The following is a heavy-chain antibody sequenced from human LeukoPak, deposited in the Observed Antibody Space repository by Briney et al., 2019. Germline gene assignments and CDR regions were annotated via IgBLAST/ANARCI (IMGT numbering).Heavy chain of an antibody. CDR2: IYYSGST. V-gene: IGHV4-59*01. CDR3: ARESRARFGEFNYFDY. Sequence: SETLSLTCTVSGGSISSYYWSWIRQPPGKGLEWLGYIYYSGSTNYNPSLKSRVTISVDTSKNQFSLKLSSVTAADTAVFYCARESRARFGEFNYFDYWGQGTLVTVSS. J-gene: IGHJ4*02. CDR1: GGSISSYY. D-gene: IGHD3-10*01.